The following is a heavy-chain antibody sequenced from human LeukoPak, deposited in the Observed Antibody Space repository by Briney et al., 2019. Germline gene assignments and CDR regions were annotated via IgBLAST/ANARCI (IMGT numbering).Heavy chain of an antibody. Sequence: GASVTVSYTASGYTFIAHYMHWVRQAPGQGLEWMGIINPSGGSTSYAQKFQGRVTMTRDTSTSTVYMELSSLRSEDTAVYYCAREIDAFDIWGQGTMVTVSS. CDR1: GYTFIAHY. V-gene: IGHV1-46*01. CDR2: INPSGGST. J-gene: IGHJ3*02. CDR3: AREIDAFDI.